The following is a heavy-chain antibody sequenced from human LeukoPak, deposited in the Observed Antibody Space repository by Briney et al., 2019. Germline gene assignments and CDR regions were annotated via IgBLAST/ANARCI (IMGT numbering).Heavy chain of an antibody. CDR2: ISSSSSYI. CDR1: GFTFSSYS. V-gene: IGHV3-21*01. J-gene: IGHJ4*02. D-gene: IGHD4-17*01. Sequence: GGSLRLSCAASGFTFSSYSMNWVRQAPGKGLEGVSSISSSSSYIYYADSVKGRFTISRDNAKNSLYLQMNSLRAEDTAVYYCAREISDYGDPLDYWGQGTLVTVSS. CDR3: AREISDYGDPLDY.